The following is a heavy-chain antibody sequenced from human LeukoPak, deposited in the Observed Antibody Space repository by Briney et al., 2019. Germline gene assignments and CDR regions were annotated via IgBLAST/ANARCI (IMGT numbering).Heavy chain of an antibody. J-gene: IGHJ4*02. D-gene: IGHD3-3*01. CDR2: IYYSGST. CDR1: GGPISSYY. Sequence: SETLSLTCTVSGGPISSYYWSWIRQPPGKGLEWIGYIYYSGSTNYNPSLKSRVTISLDTSKNQFSLKLSSVTAADTAVYYCARDQTYDFWSGYGYWGQGTLVTVSS. V-gene: IGHV4-59*01. CDR3: ARDQTYDFWSGYGY.